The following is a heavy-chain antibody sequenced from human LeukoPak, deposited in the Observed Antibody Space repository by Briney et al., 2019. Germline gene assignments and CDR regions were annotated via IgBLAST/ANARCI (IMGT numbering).Heavy chain of an antibody. D-gene: IGHD3-22*01. V-gene: IGHV3-7*01. CDR1: GFIFGDFW. CDR3: AREYYYNSSGHGCSAY. Sequence: GGSPRLSCAASGFIFGDFWMTWVRQAPGKGLEWVANIKEDGSEKYSVDSVKGRFTISRDNAKNTLFLQMNSLRAEDTAMYYCAREYYYNSSGHGCSAYWGQGTLVTVSS. J-gene: IGHJ4*02. CDR2: IKEDGSEK.